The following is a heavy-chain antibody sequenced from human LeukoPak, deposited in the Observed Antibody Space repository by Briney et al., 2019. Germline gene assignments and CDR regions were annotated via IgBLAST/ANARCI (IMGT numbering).Heavy chain of an antibody. D-gene: IGHD5-18*01. V-gene: IGHV1-2*02. CDR3: ARAIYSYGRDY. J-gene: IGHJ4*02. CDR2: INPNSGAT. Sequence: ASVKVSCKASGYTFTGYYMHWVRQAPGQGLEWMGWINPNSGATNYAQKFQGRVTMTRDTSISTAYMELSRLRSDDTAVYYCARAIYSYGRDYWGQGTLVTVSS. CDR1: GYTFTGYY.